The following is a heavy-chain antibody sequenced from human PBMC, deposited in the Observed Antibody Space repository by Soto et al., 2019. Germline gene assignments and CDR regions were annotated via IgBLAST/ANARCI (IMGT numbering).Heavy chain of an antibody. J-gene: IGHJ4*02. CDR2: IYYSAST. Sequence: QVQLQESGPGLVKPSQTLSLTCTVSGGSISSGGYYWTWIRQHPGKGLEWIGYIYYSASTYYNPSLKSRVTISIDTSKNQFSLKLTSVTAADTAVYYCARDRSGYETLDYWGQGTLVTVSS. CDR3: ARDRSGYETLDY. CDR1: GGSISSGGYY. D-gene: IGHD5-12*01. V-gene: IGHV4-31*03.